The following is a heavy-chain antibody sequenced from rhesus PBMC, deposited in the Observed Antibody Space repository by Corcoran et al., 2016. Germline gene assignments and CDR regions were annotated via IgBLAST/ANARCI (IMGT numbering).Heavy chain of an antibody. CDR1: GGSFSCYW. V-gene: IGHV4-80*01. Sequence: QVQLQESGPGLVKPSETLFSTLAVYGGSFSCYWWNSISQSPGKGLECIGDSKGYRGSTNYNPSLQSRVTISQDVSRNQFSLKLTSVTAADTAVYYCASPVRYRFDVWGPGVLVSVSS. CDR3: ASPVRYRFDV. CDR2: SKGYRGST. J-gene: IGHJ5-1*01.